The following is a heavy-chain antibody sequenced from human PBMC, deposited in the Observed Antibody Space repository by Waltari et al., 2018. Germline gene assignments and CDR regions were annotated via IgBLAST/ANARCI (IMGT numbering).Heavy chain of an antibody. D-gene: IGHD4-17*01. Sequence: CTVSGGSISSYYWSWIRQPPGKGLEWIGYIYYSGSTNYNPSLKSRVTISVDTSKNQFSLKLSSVTAADTAVYYCARGSTVTTIFDYWGQGTLVTVSS. CDR2: IYYSGST. CDR1: GGSISSYY. V-gene: IGHV4-59*01. CDR3: ARGSTVTTIFDY. J-gene: IGHJ4*02.